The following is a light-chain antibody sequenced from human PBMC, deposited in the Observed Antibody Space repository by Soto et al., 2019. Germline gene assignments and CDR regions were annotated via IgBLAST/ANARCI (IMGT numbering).Light chain of an antibody. J-gene: IGKJ3*01. V-gene: IGKV3-20*01. CDR2: GAS. CDR1: QTVSTNY. CDR3: QQYGTSPPT. Sequence: EIVLTQSPGTLSLSPGERATLSCRASQTVSTNYLAWYRQKAGQTPRVLIYGASSRATGVPDRFAGSGSGTNFTLSINTLEPEDFAVYYCQQYGTSPPTFGPGTKVEI.